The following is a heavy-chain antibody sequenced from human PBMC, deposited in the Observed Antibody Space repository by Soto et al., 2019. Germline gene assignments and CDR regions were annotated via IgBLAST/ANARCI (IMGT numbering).Heavy chain of an antibody. D-gene: IGHD3-10*02. CDR2: IYYSGST. J-gene: IGHJ2*01. V-gene: IGHV4-59*01. CDR3: AEDGIRDVRSVSAFLLNRSSDL. Sequence: WRRIRKTKGKGLEWIGYIYYSGSTNYNPSLKSRVTISVDTSKNQFSLKLSSVTAADTVFFFQAEDGIRDVRSVSAFLLNRSSDL.